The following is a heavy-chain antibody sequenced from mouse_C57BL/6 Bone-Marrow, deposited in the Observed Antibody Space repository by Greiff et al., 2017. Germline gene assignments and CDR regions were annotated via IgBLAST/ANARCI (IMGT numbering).Heavy chain of an antibody. D-gene: IGHD1-1*01. Sequence: EVNLVESGGGLVKPGGSLKLSCAASGFTFSSYAMSWVRQTPEKRLEWVATISDGGSYTYYPDNVKGRFTISRDNAKNNLYLQMSHLKSEDTAMYYCARDGGVVATRDAMDYWGQGTSVTVSS. V-gene: IGHV5-4*01. CDR3: ARDGGVVATRDAMDY. CDR1: GFTFSSYA. J-gene: IGHJ4*01. CDR2: ISDGGSYT.